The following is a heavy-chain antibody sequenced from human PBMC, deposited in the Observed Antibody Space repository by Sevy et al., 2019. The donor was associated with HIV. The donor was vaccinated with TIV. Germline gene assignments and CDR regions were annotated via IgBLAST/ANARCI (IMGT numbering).Heavy chain of an antibody. V-gene: IGHV3-30-3*01. CDR2: ISYDGSNK. CDR3: ARARLRYFDWLFSWPGMDV. J-gene: IGHJ6*02. D-gene: IGHD3-9*01. Sequence: GGSLRLSCAASGFTFSSYAMHWVRQAPGKGLEWVAVISYDGSNKYYADTVKGRFTISRDNSKNTLYMQMKSLRAEDTAVYYCARARLRYFDWLFSWPGMDVWGQGTTVTVSS. CDR1: GFTFSSYA.